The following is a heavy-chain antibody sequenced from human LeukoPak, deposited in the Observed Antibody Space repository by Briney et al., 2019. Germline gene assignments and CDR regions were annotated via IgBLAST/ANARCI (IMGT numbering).Heavy chain of an antibody. Sequence: PGGSLRLSCAASGFTFSSYWMSWVRQAPGKGLEWVANINQDGTEKYYVDSVKGRFTISRDNSKNTLYLQMNSLRAEDTAVYYCARTGNPPTGDYWGQGTLVTVSS. J-gene: IGHJ4*02. CDR1: GFTFSSYW. CDR3: ARTGNPPTGDY. D-gene: IGHD1-1*01. CDR2: INQDGTEK. V-gene: IGHV3-7*03.